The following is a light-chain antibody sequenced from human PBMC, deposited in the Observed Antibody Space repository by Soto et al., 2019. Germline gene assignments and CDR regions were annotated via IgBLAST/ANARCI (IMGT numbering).Light chain of an antibody. CDR3: LQEYNYPRT. CDR2: AAT. J-gene: IGKJ1*01. V-gene: IGKV1-6*01. CDR1: QGIRND. Sequence: AIQMTQSPSSLSASVGDRVNITCRASQGIRNDLGWFQQKPGTAPKLLIYAATNLQSAVPSRFSGSGSGTDFTLTISSLQPEDFATYYCLQEYNYPRTFGQGTKVEIK.